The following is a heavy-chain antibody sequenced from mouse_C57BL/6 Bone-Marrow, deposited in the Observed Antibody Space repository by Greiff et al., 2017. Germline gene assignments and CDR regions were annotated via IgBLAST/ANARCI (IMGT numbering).Heavy chain of an antibody. CDR1: GFNIKDDY. CDR2: IDPDTGDT. CDR3: TSCKGGFAD. J-gene: IGHJ3*01. V-gene: IGHV14-4*01. Sequence: EVQLQQSGAELVRPGASVKLSCTASGFNIKDDYMHWVKQRPEQGLEWIGWIDPDTGDTEYASKFQGKATITADTSSNTAYLQLSSLTSEDTAVYYCTSCKGGFADWGQGTLVTVSA.